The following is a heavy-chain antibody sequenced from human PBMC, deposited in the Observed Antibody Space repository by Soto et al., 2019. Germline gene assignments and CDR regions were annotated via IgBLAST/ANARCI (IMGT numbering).Heavy chain of an antibody. D-gene: IGHD6-19*01. CDR1: GFTFSRYG. V-gene: IGHV3-30*18. CDR2: VSHDGLAQ. Sequence: QVQLMESGGGVVQPGTSLRLPCEGAGFTFSRYGMHWVRQAPGMGLEWVAVVSHDGLAQYYGDSVKGRFTISRDNSQNTLYLQMNNLSTEDTAIYYCAKETIEVGGPNYFDYWGQGTLFTVSS. J-gene: IGHJ4*02. CDR3: AKETIEVGGPNYFDY.